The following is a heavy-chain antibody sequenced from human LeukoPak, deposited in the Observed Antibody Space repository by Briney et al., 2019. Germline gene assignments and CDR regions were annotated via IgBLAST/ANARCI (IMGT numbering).Heavy chain of an antibody. CDR2: ISYSGGT. J-gene: IGHJ4*02. Sequence: SETLSLTCTVSDGSIRSHYWTWIRRPPGRGLEWIGYISYSGGTNYNPSLRGRVTISIDTSKNQFFLRLSSVTAADTAVYYCARRYCSGGCCSSDYWGQGTRVTVSS. CDR3: ARRYCSGGCCSSDY. CDR1: DGSIRSHY. D-gene: IGHD2-15*01. V-gene: IGHV4-59*11.